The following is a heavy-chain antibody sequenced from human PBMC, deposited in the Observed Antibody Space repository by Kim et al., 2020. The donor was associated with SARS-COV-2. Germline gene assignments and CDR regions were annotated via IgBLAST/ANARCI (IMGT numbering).Heavy chain of an antibody. J-gene: IGHJ3*02. V-gene: IGHV3-33*01. D-gene: IGHD3-10*01. CDR3: ARDMVRATGAFDI. Sequence: YADSVKGRFTISRDDSKNTLYLQMNSLRAEDTAVYYCARDMVRATGAFDIWGQGTMVTVSS.